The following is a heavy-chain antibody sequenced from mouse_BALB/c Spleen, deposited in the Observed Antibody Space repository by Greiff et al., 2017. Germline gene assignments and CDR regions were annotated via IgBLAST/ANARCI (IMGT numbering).Heavy chain of an antibody. J-gene: IGHJ4*01. CDR2: IYWDDDK. CDR1: GFSLSTSGMG. Sequence: QVTLKVSGPGILQPSQTLSLTCSFSGFSLSTSGMGVSWIRQPSGKGLEWLAHIYWDDDKRYNPSLKSRLTISKDTSSNQVFLKITSVDTADTATYYCARRIGSYAMDYWGQGTSVTVSS. CDR3: ARRIGSYAMDY. D-gene: IGHD2-14*01. V-gene: IGHV8-12*01.